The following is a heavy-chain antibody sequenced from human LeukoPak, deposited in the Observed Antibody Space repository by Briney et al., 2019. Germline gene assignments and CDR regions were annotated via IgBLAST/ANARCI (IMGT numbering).Heavy chain of an antibody. J-gene: IGHJ4*02. Sequence: ASVKVSCKASGYAFTSYYMHWVRQAPGQGLEWMGIINPSGGSTSYAQKFQGRVTMTRDTSTSTVYMELSSLRSEDTAVYYCARENYGGNSAVGYWGQGTLVTVS. CDR3: ARENYGGNSAVGY. CDR1: GYAFTSYY. CDR2: INPSGGST. D-gene: IGHD4-23*01. V-gene: IGHV1-46*03.